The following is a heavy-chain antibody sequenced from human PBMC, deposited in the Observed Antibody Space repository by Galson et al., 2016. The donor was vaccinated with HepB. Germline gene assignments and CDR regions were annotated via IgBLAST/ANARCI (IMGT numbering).Heavy chain of an antibody. Sequence: PALVKPTQTLTLTCTFSGFSLSTRGVGVGWIRQPPGKALEWFALVYWDDHKRYSPSLQSRLTITKDTSKNQVVLTMTNMDPVDTATYYCAHTGPPRTDDDYRPWSFDFWGRGTLVTVSS. J-gene: IGHJ2*01. CDR1: GFSLSTRGVG. D-gene: IGHD4-17*01. V-gene: IGHV2-5*02. CDR3: AHTGPPRTDDDYRPWSFDF. CDR2: VYWDDHK.